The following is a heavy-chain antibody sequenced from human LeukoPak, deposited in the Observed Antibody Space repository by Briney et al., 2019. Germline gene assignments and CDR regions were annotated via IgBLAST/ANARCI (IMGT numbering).Heavy chain of an antibody. J-gene: IGHJ4*02. V-gene: IGHV3-23*01. CDR1: GFTFSSYG. D-gene: IGHD3-16*01. CDR3: AKTYVWYYFDY. CDR2: ISGSGGNT. Sequence: GGSLRLSCAASGFTFSSYGMSWVRQAPGKGLEWVSTISGSGGNTYYADSVEGRFTISRDNSKNTLYLQMNSLRAEDMAVYYCAKTYVWYYFDYWGQGILVAVSS.